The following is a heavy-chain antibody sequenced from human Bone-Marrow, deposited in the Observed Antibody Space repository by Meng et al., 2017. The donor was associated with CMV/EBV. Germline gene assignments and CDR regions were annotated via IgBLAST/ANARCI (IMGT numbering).Heavy chain of an antibody. CDR2: ISGGGGST. J-gene: IGHJ5*02. Sequence: GESLKISCAASGLTFTSFVMSWVRQAPGRGLDWVSAISGGGGSTYYADSVKGRFTISRDNSKDTLYLQMNSLRAEDTAVYYCARVVVVAATQGRTGWFDPWGQGTLVTVSS. CDR3: ARVVVVAATQGRTGWFDP. CDR1: GLTFTSFV. V-gene: IGHV3-23*01. D-gene: IGHD2-15*01.